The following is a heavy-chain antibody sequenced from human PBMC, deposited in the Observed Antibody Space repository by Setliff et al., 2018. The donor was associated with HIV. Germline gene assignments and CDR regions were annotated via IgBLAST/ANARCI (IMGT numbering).Heavy chain of an antibody. CDR1: GYTLSELS. D-gene: IGHD6-19*01. V-gene: IGHV1-24*01. CDR3: ARALSYSGWRTQYFDC. CDR2: FDPEDVET. Sequence: ASVKVSCKVSGYTLSELSMHWVRQAPGKGLEWMGGFDPEDVETIYAKKFQGRVTMTEDTSTDTAYMELSSLPSEDTAVYYCARALSYSGWRTQYFDCWGQGTLVTV. J-gene: IGHJ4*02.